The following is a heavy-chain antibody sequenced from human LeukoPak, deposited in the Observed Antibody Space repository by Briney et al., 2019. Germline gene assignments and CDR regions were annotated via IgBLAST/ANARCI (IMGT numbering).Heavy chain of an antibody. V-gene: IGHV3-21*01. CDR1: GFTFNSYS. Sequence: PGGSLRLSCAASGFTFNSYSMNWVRQAPGKGLEWVSSISSSSGYVHYADSVKGRFTISRDNAKNSLYLQMNSLGAEDTAVYYCARDYDFYCSGDNCYSPRLSDYWGQGTLVTVSS. CDR3: ARDYDFYCSGDNCYSPRLSDY. J-gene: IGHJ4*02. CDR2: ISSSSGYV. D-gene: IGHD2-15*01.